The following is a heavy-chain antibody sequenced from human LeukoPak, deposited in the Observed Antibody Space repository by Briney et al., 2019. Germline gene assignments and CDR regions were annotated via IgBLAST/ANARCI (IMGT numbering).Heavy chain of an antibody. V-gene: IGHV3-23*01. CDR3: AKDYSDSRVGDVFFEY. D-gene: IGHD1-26*01. Sequence: PGGSLRLSCAAPGLTFSNYAMSWFRQAPGKGLEWVSGITSGFTPHYADSVKGRFTISRDNSKNTFHLQMNSLRAEDTAVYYCAKDYSDSRVGDVFFEYWGQGTLVTVSS. CDR1: GLTFSNYA. CDR2: ITSGFTP. J-gene: IGHJ4*02.